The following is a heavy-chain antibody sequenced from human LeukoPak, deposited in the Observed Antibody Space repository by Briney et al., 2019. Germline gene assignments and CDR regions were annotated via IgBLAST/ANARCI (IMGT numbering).Heavy chain of an antibody. V-gene: IGHV3-30*04. CDR3: AREDIVVVPAAMVGSLDY. J-gene: IGHJ4*02. Sequence: GGSLRLSCAASGFTFSSYAMHWVRQAPGKGLEWVAVISYDGSNKYYADSVKGRFTISRDNSKNTLYLQMNSLRAEDTAVYYCAREDIVVVPAAMVGSLDYWGQGTLVPVSS. CDR1: GFTFSSYA. CDR2: ISYDGSNK. D-gene: IGHD2-2*01.